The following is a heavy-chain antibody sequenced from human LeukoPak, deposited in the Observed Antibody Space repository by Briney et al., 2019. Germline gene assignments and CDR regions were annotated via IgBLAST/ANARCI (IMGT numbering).Heavy chain of an antibody. CDR1: GYTFTSYA. V-gene: IGHV7-4-1*02. Sequence: ASVRVSCKASGYTFTSYAMNWVRQAPGQGLEWMGWINTNTGNPTYAQGFTGRFVFSLDTSVSTAYLQISSLKAEDTAVYYCARGEAGTRYYYYGMDVWGQGTTVTVSS. D-gene: IGHD6-19*01. CDR2: INTNTGNP. J-gene: IGHJ6*02. CDR3: ARGEAGTRYYYYGMDV.